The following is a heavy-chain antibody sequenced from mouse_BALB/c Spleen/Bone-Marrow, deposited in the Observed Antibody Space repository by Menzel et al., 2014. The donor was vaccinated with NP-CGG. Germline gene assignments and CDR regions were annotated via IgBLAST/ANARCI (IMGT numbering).Heavy chain of an antibody. V-gene: IGHV1-9*01. CDR1: GYTFSSYW. CDR3: ATARATWFAY. J-gene: IGHJ3*01. D-gene: IGHD3-2*01. CDR2: ILPGSGST. Sequence: QVQLQQPGAELMKPGASVKISCKATGYTFSSYWIEWVKQRPGHGLEWIGEILPGSGSTNYNEKFKGKATFTADTSSNTAYMQPSSLTSEDSAVYYCATARATWFAYWGQGTLVTVSA.